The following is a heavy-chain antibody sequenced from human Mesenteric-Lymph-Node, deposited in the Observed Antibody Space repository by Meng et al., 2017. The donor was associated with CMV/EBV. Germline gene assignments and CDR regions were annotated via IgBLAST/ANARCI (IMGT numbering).Heavy chain of an antibody. CDR3: ARGYLGSGYYSAY. Sequence: ASVKVSCKASGGTFSIYTINWVRQAPGQGLEWMGWISPYNGNTNYAQKVQGRVTMTTDTSTSTAYMELRSLRSDDTAVYYCARGYLGSGYYSAYWGQGTLVTVSS. CDR2: ISPYNGNT. J-gene: IGHJ4*02. D-gene: IGHD3-22*01. V-gene: IGHV1-18*01. CDR1: GGTFSIYT.